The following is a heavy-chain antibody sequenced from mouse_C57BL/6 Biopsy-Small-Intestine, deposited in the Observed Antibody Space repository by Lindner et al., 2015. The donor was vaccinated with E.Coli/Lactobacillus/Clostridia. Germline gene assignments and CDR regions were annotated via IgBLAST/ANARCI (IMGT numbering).Heavy chain of an antibody. D-gene: IGHD1-1*01. V-gene: IGHV1-80*01. CDR3: ARGNNGRIYGYFDV. CDR2: IYPGDGDT. J-gene: IGHJ1*03. Sequence: VQLQESGPELVKPGASVKISCKASGYAFSSSWMNWVKQRPGKGLEWIGQIYPGDGDTNYNGKFKGKATLTAEKSSSTAYMQLISLTSEDSAIYFCARGNNGRIYGYFDVWGTGTTVTVSS. CDR1: GYAFSSSW.